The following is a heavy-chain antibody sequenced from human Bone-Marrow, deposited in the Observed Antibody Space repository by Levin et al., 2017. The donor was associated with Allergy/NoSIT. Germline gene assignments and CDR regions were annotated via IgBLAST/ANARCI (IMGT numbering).Heavy chain of an antibody. CDR1: GFTFSRYS. J-gene: IGHJ4*02. V-gene: IGHV3-48*02. D-gene: IGHD1-20*01. Sequence: ETLSLTCAASGFTFSRYSMHWVRQAPGKGLEWVSYIISSSTTIDYADSVKGRFTISRDNAKNSLYLQMNSLRDEDTAVYYCAREDNLNAKRALDYWGQGTLVTVSS. CDR2: IISSSTTI. CDR3: AREDNLNAKRALDY.